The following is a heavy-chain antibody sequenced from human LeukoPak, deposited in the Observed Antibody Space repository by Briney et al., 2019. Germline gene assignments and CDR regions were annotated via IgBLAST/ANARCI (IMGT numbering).Heavy chain of an antibody. CDR3: ARGYRAVVPARPTYYFDY. Sequence: ASVKVSCKASGYTFTSYDINWVRQATGQGLEWTGWMNPNSGNTGYAQKFQGRVTMTRNTSISTAYMELSSLRSEDTAVYYCARGYRAVVPARPTYYFDYWGQGTLVTVSS. CDR2: MNPNSGNT. D-gene: IGHD2-2*01. V-gene: IGHV1-8*01. J-gene: IGHJ4*02. CDR1: GYTFTSYD.